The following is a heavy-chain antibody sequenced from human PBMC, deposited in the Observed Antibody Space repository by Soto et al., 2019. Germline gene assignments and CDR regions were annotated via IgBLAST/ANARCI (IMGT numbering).Heavy chain of an antibody. CDR3: ARLAYGGCDCSGIHYCMDA. CDR1: GGTFSSYA. J-gene: IGHJ6*02. CDR2: IIPIFGTA. D-gene: IGHD2-21*02. Sequence: SVKLSCKASGGTFSSYAISWVRQAPGQGLEWMGGIIPIFGTANYAQKFQGRVTITADKSTSTAYMELSSLRSEDTAVYHCARLAYGGCDCSGIHYCMDAWGQGNTVTVTS. V-gene: IGHV1-69*06.